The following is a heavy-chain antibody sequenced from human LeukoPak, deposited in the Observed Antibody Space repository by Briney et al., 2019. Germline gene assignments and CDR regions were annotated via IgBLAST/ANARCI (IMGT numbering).Heavy chain of an antibody. CDR2: ISSSSSYI. J-gene: IGHJ3*02. CDR1: GFTFSSYS. D-gene: IGHD3-10*01. Sequence: SGGSLRLSCAASGFTFSSYSMNWVRQAPGKGLEWVSSISSSSSYIYYADSVKGRFTISRDNAKNSLYLQMDSLRAEDMALYYCAEDIGSGDAFDIWGQGTMVTVSS. V-gene: IGHV3-21*04. CDR3: AEDIGSGDAFDI.